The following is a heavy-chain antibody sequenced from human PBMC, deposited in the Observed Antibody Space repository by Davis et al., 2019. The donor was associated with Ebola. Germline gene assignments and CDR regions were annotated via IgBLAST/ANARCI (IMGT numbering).Heavy chain of an antibody. Sequence: SEILSLTCKVSGDPIDSFYWTWIRQPPGKGLEWIGEINQNGGTKYNPSLQSRVTISVDTSKNQFSLTLSSVTAADTAAYYCALGFCTRTSCLADYWGQGTLVTVSP. V-gene: IGHV4-34*01. CDR1: GDPIDSFY. D-gene: IGHD2-2*01. J-gene: IGHJ4*02. CDR2: INQNGGT. CDR3: ALGFCTRTSCLADY.